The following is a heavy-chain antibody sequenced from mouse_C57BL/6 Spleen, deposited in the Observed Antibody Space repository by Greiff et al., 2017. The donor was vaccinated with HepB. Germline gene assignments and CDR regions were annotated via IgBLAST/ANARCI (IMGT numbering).Heavy chain of an antibody. CDR1: GFSLTSYG. CDR2: IWRGGST. J-gene: IGHJ3*01. CDR3: ANEGNYGYVGFAY. Sequence: VQLQQSGPGLVQPSQSLSITCTVSGFSLTSYGVHWVRQSPGKGLEWLGVIWRGGSTDYNAAFMSRLSSTKDNSKSQVYFKMNSLQADDTAVYYCANEGNYGYVGFAYWGQGTLVTVSA. D-gene: IGHD2-2*01. V-gene: IGHV2-5*01.